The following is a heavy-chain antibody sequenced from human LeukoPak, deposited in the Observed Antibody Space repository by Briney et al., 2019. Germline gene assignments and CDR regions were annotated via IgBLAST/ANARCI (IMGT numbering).Heavy chain of an antibody. CDR2: INHSGST. CDR1: GGSFSGYY. J-gene: IGHJ4*02. V-gene: IGHV4-34*01. Sequence: PSETLSLTCAVYGGSFSGYYWSWIRQPPGKGLEWLGEINHSGSTNYKPSLKSRVPISVHTSKNRFSLKLSSVTAEDTAEYYCACEESKDWGQGTLVTVSS. CDR3: ACEESKD.